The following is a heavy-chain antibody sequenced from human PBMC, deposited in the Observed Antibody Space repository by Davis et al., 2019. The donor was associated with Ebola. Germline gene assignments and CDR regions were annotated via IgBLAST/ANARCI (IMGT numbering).Heavy chain of an antibody. J-gene: IGHJ4*02. V-gene: IGHV4-34*01. CDR3: ARTGTTAHLIPTGPDY. CDR1: GGSLSGYY. D-gene: IGHD1-1*01. Sequence: MPSETLSLTCAVYGGSLSGYYWSWIRQPPGKGLEWIGYIYYSGSTYYNPSLKSRVTISVDTSKNQFSLKLSSVTAADTAVYYCARTGTTAHLIPTGPDYWGQGTLVTVSS. CDR2: IYYSGST.